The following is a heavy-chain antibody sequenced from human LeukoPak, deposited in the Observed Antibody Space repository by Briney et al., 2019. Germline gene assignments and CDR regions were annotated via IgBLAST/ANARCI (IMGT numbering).Heavy chain of an antibody. J-gene: IGHJ4*02. D-gene: IGHD1-26*01. CDR3: ARGLRSTGSYLFDY. Sequence: SETLSLTCTVSGGSISSYYWSWIRQPPGKGLEWIGYIYYSGSTNYNPSLKSRVTISVDTSKNQFSLKLSSVTAADTAVYYCARGLRSTGSYLFDYWGQGTPVTVSS. CDR1: GGSISSYY. CDR2: IYYSGST. V-gene: IGHV4-59*12.